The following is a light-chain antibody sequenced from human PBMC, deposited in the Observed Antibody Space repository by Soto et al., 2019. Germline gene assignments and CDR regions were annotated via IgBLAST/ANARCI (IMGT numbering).Light chain of an antibody. J-gene: IGKJ1*01. V-gene: IGKV3-11*01. CDR2: DAS. CDR1: QSVSSY. CDR3: QQYNTWPRT. Sequence: EIVLTQSPATLSLSPGERATLSCRASQSVSSYLAWYQQKPGQAPRLLIYDASNRATGIPGRFSGGGSGTEFTLTISSLQSEDFAIYFCQQYNTWPRTFGQGTKVDIK.